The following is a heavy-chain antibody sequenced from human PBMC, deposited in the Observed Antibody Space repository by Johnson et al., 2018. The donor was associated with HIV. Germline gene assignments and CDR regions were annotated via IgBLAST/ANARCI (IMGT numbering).Heavy chain of an antibody. CDR1: GFTFSSYW. V-gene: IGHV3-20*04. D-gene: IGHD1-26*01. CDR3: ARTLKWELGLPDWDAFDI. CDR2: INWHGGRT. Sequence: VQLLESGGGLVQPGGSLRLSCAASGFTFSSYWMHCVRQAPGKGLEWVSGINWHGGRTGYTDSVNGRFTISRDNARNSLYLQMNSLRAEDTALYYCARTLKWELGLPDWDAFDIWGQGTMVTVSS. J-gene: IGHJ3*02.